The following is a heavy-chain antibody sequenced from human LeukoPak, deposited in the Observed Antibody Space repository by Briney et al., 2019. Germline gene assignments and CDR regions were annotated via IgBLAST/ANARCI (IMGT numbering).Heavy chain of an antibody. CDR2: ISYDGSNK. CDR1: GFTLSSYG. V-gene: IGHV3-30*03. Sequence: PGRSLRLSCVASGFTLSSYGMHWVRQAPGKGLEWVAVISYDGSNKYYADSVKGRFTISRDNSKNTLYLQMNSLRAEDTAVYYCARDGASGSYLAMNWFDPWGQGTLVTVSS. CDR3: ARDGASGSYLAMNWFDP. J-gene: IGHJ5*02. D-gene: IGHD1-26*01.